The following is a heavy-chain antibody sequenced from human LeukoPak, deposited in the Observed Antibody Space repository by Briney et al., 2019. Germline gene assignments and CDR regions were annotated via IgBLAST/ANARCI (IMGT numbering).Heavy chain of an antibody. V-gene: IGHV1-69*04. CDR1: GGTFSSYA. D-gene: IGHD5-18*01. Sequence: ASVKVSCKASGGTFSSYAISWVRQAPGQGLEWMGRIIPILGIANYAQKFQGRVTITADKSTSTAYMELSSLRSEDTAVYYCARGRNYGYGDYWGQGTLVTVSS. J-gene: IGHJ4*02. CDR2: IIPILGIA. CDR3: ARGRNYGYGDY.